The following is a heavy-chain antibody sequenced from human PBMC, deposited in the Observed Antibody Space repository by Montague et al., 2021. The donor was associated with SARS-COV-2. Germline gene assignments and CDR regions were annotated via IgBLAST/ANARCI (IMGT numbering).Heavy chain of an antibody. CDR3: IRGHASVDS. J-gene: IGHJ5*01. CDR1: GGSISSGSYY. V-gene: IGHV4-61*09. CDR2: VYASGIT. Sequence: TLSLTCTVSGGSISSGSYYWSWIRPPAGQGLDWISNVYASGITNYNPSLKSRVTISLDTSKNQFSMRLSSVTAADTALYDCIRGHASVDSWGQGTLVTVSS.